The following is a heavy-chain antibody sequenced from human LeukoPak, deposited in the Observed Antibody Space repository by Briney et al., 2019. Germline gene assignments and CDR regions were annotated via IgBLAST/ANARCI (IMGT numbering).Heavy chain of an antibody. D-gene: IGHD6-13*01. J-gene: IGHJ5*02. CDR3: ASAHSSSWYRNLYNWFDP. V-gene: IGHV1-69*13. Sequence: VASVTVSCKASGGTFSSYAISWVRQAPGQGLEWMGGIIPIFGTANYAQKFQGRVTITADESTSTAYMELSSLRSEDTAVYYCASAHSSSWYRNLYNWFDPWGQGTLVTVSS. CDR1: GGTFSSYA. CDR2: IIPIFGTA.